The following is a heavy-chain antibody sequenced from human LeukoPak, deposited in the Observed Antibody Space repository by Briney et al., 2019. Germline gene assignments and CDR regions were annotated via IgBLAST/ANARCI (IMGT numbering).Heavy chain of an antibody. CDR2: IKGDGSST. V-gene: IGHV3-74*01. J-gene: IGHJ4*02. CDR3: VRDGVGAPPFDY. D-gene: IGHD1-26*01. Sequence: HPGGSLRLFCAASGFTFSSNWMHWVRQAPGKGLVWVSRIKGDGSSTSYADSVKGRFTISRDNAKNTLFLQMNSLRAEDTAVYYCVRDGVGAPPFDYWGQGALVTDSS. CDR1: GFTFSSNW.